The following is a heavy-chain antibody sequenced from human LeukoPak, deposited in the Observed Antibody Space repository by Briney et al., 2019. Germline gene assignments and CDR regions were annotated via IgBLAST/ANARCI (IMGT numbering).Heavy chain of an antibody. CDR1: GDSISSYY. CDR2: IYTSGNT. Sequence: SETLSLTCTVSGDSISSYYWSWIRQPAGRGLEWIDRIYTSGNTNFNPSLKSRVTMSVDTSKNQFSLKLSSVTAADTAVYYCARLSDSDSSGYYWGFEYWGQGSLVTVSS. J-gene: IGHJ4*02. V-gene: IGHV4-4*07. CDR3: ARLSDSDSSGYYWGFEY. D-gene: IGHD3-22*01.